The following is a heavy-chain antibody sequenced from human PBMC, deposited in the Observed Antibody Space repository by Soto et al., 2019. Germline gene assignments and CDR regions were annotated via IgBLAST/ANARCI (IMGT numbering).Heavy chain of an antibody. CDR2: IDPSGGAT. CDR3: SRCLWQWLFDY. V-gene: IGHV1-46*03. CDR1: GYTFTSHY. Sequence: QVQLVQSGAEVKKPGASVMVSCRASGYTFTSHYMHWVRQAPGQGLEWMGMIDPSGGATTYAQKVQGRVTITSDTSTTTVYMELSSLRPEDTAVYSCSRCLWQWLFDYWGQGTLVTVSS. J-gene: IGHJ4*02. D-gene: IGHD6-19*01.